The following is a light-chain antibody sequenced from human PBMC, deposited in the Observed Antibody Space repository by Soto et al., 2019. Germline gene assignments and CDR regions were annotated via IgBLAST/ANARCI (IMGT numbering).Light chain of an antibody. Sequence: QSVLTQPPSASGTPGQRVTISCSGSSSNIGSNSVTWYQHLPGAAPKLLIYVNNQRLSGIPDRFSASKSGSSASLAISGLRSEDEGPYYCATWDDSMGGHVVFGGGTQLTVL. CDR3: ATWDDSMGGHVV. CDR1: SSNIGSNS. CDR2: VNN. J-gene: IGLJ2*01. V-gene: IGLV1-44*01.